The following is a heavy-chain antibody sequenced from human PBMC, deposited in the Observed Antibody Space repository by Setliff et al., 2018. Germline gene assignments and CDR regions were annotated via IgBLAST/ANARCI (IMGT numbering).Heavy chain of an antibody. Sequence: PSETLSLTCTVSGDSITNMSFYWGWIRQPPGKGPDWIGSIYYDGSTYHNPSLKSRVTISIDTSNNQFSLSLRSVTAADTALYYCARTPASFQYAFDVWGRGTLVTVS. V-gene: IGHV4-39*07. CDR1: GDSITNMSFY. CDR3: ARTPASFQYAFDV. J-gene: IGHJ2*01. D-gene: IGHD2-8*01. CDR2: IYYDGST.